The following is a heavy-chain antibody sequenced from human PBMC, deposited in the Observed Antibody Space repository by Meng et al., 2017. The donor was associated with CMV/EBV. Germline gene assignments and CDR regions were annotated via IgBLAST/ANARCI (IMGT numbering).Heavy chain of an antibody. Sequence: ASVNVSCKASGYTFTSYGISWVRQAPGQGLEWMGWISAYNGNTNYAQRRQGRVTMTTDTSTSTAYLELRSLRSYDTAVYYRARDHSTIFGVVIMENWFDPWGQGTLVTVSS. D-gene: IGHD3-3*01. CDR3: ARDHSTIFGVVIMENWFDP. V-gene: IGHV1-18*01. J-gene: IGHJ5*02. CDR1: GYTFTSYG. CDR2: ISAYNGNT.